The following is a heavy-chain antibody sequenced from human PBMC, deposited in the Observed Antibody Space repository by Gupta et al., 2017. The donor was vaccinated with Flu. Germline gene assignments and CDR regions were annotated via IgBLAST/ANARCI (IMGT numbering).Heavy chain of an antibody. J-gene: IGHJ6*02. Sequence: QVHLVESGGGVVQPGRSLRLSCAASGFIFSNFGMHWVRQAPGKGLECVAIISYDGNHKDYLGSVKGRFTISRDNSKNTLYLHMDTLRPEDTAVYYCAKDRSGYHHNYGMEVWGQGATVIVSS. D-gene: IGHD3-16*02. CDR2: ISYDGNHK. CDR1: GFIFSNFG. CDR3: AKDRSGYHHNYGMEV. V-gene: IGHV3-30*18.